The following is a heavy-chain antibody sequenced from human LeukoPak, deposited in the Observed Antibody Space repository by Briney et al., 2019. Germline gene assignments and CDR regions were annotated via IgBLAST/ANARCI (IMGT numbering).Heavy chain of an antibody. D-gene: IGHD3-22*01. V-gene: IGHV3-30-3*01. J-gene: IGHJ4*02. CDR2: ISYDGSNK. CDR1: GFTFSSYA. Sequence: PGGSLRLSCAASGFTFSSYAMHWVRQAPGKGLEWVAVISYDGSNKYYADSVKGRFTISRDNSKNTLYLQMNSLRAEDTAVYYCARGPPPHYYDSSGYYYDYWGQGTLVTVSS. CDR3: ARGPPPHYYDSSGYYYDY.